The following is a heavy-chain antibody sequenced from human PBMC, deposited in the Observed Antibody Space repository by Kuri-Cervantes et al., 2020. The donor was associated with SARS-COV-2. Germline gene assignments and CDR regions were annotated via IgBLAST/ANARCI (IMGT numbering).Heavy chain of an antibody. Sequence: SETLSLTCTVSGGSISSYYWSWIRQPPGKGLEWIGYIYYSGSTNYNPSLKSRVTISVDTSKNQFSLKLSSVTAADTAVYYCAREEGSSWYRYYFDYWGQGTLVTVSS. D-gene: IGHD6-13*01. V-gene: IGHV4-59*12. J-gene: IGHJ4*02. CDR1: GGSISSYY. CDR3: AREEGSSWYRYYFDY. CDR2: IYYSGST.